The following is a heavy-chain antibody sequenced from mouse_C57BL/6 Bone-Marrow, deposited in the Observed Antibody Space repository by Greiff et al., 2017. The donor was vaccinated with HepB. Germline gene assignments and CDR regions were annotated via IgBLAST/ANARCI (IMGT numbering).Heavy chain of an antibody. V-gene: IGHV2-2*01. D-gene: IGHD2-1*01. J-gene: IGHJ4*01. Sequence: QVQLQQSGPGLVQPSQSLSITCTVSGFSLTSYGVHWVRQSPGKGLEWLGVIWSGGSTDYNAAFISRLSISKDNSKSQVFFKMNSLQADDTAIYYCARIEEGNYVRDYYAMDYWGQGTSVTVSS. CDR2: IWSGGST. CDR1: GFSLTSYG. CDR3: ARIEEGNYVRDYYAMDY.